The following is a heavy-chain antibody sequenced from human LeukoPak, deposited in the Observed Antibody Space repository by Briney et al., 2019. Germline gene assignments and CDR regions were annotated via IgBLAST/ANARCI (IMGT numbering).Heavy chain of an antibody. V-gene: IGHV1-69*13. CDR1: GGTFSSYA. J-gene: IGHJ4*02. CDR3: AREGYCSSTSCYYFDY. Sequence: SVNVSCKASGGTFSSYAISWVRQAPGQGLEWMGGIIPIFGTANYAQKFQGRVTITADESTSTAYMELSSLRSEDTAVYYCAREGYCSSTSCYYFDYWGQGTLVTVSS. CDR2: IIPIFGTA. D-gene: IGHD2-2*01.